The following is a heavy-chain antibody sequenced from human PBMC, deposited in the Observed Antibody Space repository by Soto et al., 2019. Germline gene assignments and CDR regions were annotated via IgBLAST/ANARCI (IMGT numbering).Heavy chain of an antibody. CDR3: ARNPQNYYGSET. CDR2: IIPIFGTA. D-gene: IGHD3-10*01. Sequence: SVKVSCKASGGTFSSYAISRVRQAPGQGLEWMGGIIPIFGTANYAQKFQGRVTITADKSTSTAYMELSSLRSEDTAVYYCARNPQNYYGSETWGQGTLVTVSS. J-gene: IGHJ4*02. CDR1: GGTFSSYA. V-gene: IGHV1-69*06.